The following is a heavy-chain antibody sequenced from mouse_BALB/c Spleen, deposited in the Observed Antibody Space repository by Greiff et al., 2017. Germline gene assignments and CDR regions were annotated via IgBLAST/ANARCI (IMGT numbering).Heavy chain of an antibody. CDR1: GYTFTDYT. V-gene: IGHV1-18*01. CDR2: INPNNGGT. CDR3: AREDYGCGKAMDY. Sequence: EVQLQQSGPELVKPGASVKISCKASGYTFTDYTMHWVKQSHGKSLEWIGAINPNNGGTSYTQKFKGRATLSVDKSSSTAYMELRSLNSEDAAVYYCAREDYGCGKAMDYWGQGTSVTVSA. J-gene: IGHJ4*01. D-gene: IGHD1-2*01.